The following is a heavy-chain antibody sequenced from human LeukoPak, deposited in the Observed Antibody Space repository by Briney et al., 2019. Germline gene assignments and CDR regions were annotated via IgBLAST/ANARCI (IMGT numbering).Heavy chain of an antibody. CDR1: GFSFGTYG. Sequence: PGGSLRLSCAASGFSFGTYGMSWVRQVPGKGLEWVSAISGSGGNTYYADSVKGRFTISRDNSKNTLYLQMNSLRAEDTAVYYCAKFGGSSYWGQGTLVTVSS. CDR2: ISGSGGNT. J-gene: IGHJ4*02. D-gene: IGHD2-15*01. CDR3: AKFGGSSY. V-gene: IGHV3-23*01.